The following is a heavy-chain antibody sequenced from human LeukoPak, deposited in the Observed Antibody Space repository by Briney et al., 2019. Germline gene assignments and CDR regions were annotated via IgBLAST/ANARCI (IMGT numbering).Heavy chain of an antibody. CDR3: AKGDIVVVPAANFDY. CDR2: ISGSGGST. Sequence: GGSLRLSCAASGFTFSSYAMSWVRQAPGKGLEWVSAISGSGGSTYYADSVKGRFTISRDNSKNTLCLQMNSLRAEDTAVYYCAKGDIVVVPAANFDYWGQGTLVTVSS. D-gene: IGHD2-2*01. J-gene: IGHJ4*02. CDR1: GFTFSSYA. V-gene: IGHV3-23*01.